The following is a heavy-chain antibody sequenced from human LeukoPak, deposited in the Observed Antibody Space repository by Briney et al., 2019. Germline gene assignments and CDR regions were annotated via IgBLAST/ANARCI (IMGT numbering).Heavy chain of an antibody. CDR2: ISAYNGNT. Sequence: ASVKVSCKASGHTFTSYGISWVRQAPGQGLEWMGWISAYNGNTNYAQKLQGRVTMTTDTSTSTAYMELRSLRSDDTAVYYCARVSVLGTLKSIYGMDVWGQGTTVTVSS. J-gene: IGHJ6*02. D-gene: IGHD1-14*01. CDR3: ARVSVLGTLKSIYGMDV. CDR1: GHTFTSYG. V-gene: IGHV1-18*01.